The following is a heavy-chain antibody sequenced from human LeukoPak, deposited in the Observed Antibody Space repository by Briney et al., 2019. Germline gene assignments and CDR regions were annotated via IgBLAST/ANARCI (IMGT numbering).Heavy chain of an antibody. V-gene: IGHV1-69*05. CDR3: ASTWAPTLRNYYYYYMDV. CDR2: IIPIFGTA. D-gene: IGHD1-26*01. Sequence: SVKVTCKASGYTFTSYDISWVRQAPGQGLEWMGGIIPIFGTANYAQKFQGRVTITTDESTSTAYMELSSLRSEDTAVYYCASTWAPTLRNYYYYYMDVWGKGTTVTVSS. CDR1: GYTFTSYD. J-gene: IGHJ6*03.